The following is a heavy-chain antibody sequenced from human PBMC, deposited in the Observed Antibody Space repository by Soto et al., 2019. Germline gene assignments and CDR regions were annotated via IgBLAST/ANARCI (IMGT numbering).Heavy chain of an antibody. D-gene: IGHD4-17*01. CDR1: GFTVSSNY. J-gene: IGHJ4*02. V-gene: IGHV3-66*01. CDR2: IYSGGST. Sequence: GGSLRLSCAASGFTVSSNYMSWVRQAPGKGLEWVSVIYSGGSTYYADSVKGRFTISSDNSKDTLYLQMNSLRAEDTAVYYCARDGSGYGDYFPIDYWGQGTLVTVSS. CDR3: ARDGSGYGDYFPIDY.